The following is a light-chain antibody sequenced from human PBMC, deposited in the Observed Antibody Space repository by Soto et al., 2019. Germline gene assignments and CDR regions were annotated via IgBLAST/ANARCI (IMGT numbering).Light chain of an antibody. Sequence: ETVMTQSPATLSVSPGEGATLSCRASQSVSSNLAWYQQKPGQTPMLLVYGASIRATGMSARFSGSGSVTEFTLTISSLQSEDFALYYCQQYNNWPHTFGGGTKVEI. CDR3: QQYNNWPHT. CDR1: QSVSSN. CDR2: GAS. J-gene: IGKJ4*01. V-gene: IGKV3-15*01.